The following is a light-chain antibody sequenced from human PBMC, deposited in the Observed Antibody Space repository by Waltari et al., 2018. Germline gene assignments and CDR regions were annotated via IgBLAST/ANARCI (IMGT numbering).Light chain of an antibody. CDR3: CSFAGNSYV. Sequence: QSALTQPASMSGSPGQSITISCTGTSTDLGTYNVVSWYQHHPVKAPKLIIYEVRKRPSGISDRFSGSMSCSTASLTISRLQAEDESVYYCCSFAGNSYVFGTGTKVTVL. J-gene: IGLJ1*01. V-gene: IGLV2-23*02. CDR2: EVR. CDR1: STDLGTYNV.